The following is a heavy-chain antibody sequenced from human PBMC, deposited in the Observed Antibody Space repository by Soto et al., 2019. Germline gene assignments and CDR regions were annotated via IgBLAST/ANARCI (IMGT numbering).Heavy chain of an antibody. CDR1: GFTFSSYA. V-gene: IGHV3-23*01. CDR2: ISGSGGST. D-gene: IGHD3-10*01. J-gene: IGHJ6*02. Sequence: PGGSLRLSCAASGFTFSSYAMSWVRQAPGKGLEWVSAISGSGGSTYYADSVKGRFTISRDNSKNTLYLQMNSLRAEDTAVYYCAKAYYYGSGRQGRHHGMDVLGQGTTVTVSS. CDR3: AKAYYYGSGRQGRHHGMDV.